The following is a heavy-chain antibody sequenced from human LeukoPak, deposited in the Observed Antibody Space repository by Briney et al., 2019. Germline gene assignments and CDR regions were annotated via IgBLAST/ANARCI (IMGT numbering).Heavy chain of an antibody. CDR2: ISSSSSYI. CDR3: ARSRRNDYGDYVAFDI. Sequence: GGSLRLSCAASGFTFSSYSMNWVRQAPGKGLEWVLSISSSSSYIYYADSVKGRFTISRDNAKNSLYLQMNSLRAEDTAVYYCARSRRNDYGDYVAFDIWGQGTMVTVSS. V-gene: IGHV3-21*01. J-gene: IGHJ3*02. D-gene: IGHD4-17*01. CDR1: GFTFSSYS.